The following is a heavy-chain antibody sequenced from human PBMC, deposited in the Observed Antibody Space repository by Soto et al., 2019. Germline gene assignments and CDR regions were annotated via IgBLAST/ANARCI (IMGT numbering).Heavy chain of an antibody. CDR1: GGSFSGYI. V-gene: IGHV4-34*01. Sequence: SETLSLTCAVSGGSFSGYIWTWIRQTPGKGLQWIGEINHSGSTNYNPSLKSRVTISVDTSKNQFSLKLTSVTAADTAVYYCARVTEAYYFDYWGQGTLVTVSS. J-gene: IGHJ4*02. CDR2: INHSGST. CDR3: ARVTEAYYFDY.